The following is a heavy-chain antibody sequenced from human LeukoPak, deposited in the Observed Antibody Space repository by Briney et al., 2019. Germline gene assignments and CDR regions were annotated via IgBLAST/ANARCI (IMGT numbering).Heavy chain of an antibody. J-gene: IGHJ6*04. Sequence: PGRSLRLSCAASGFTFSSYAMHWVRQAPGKGLEWVAVISYDGSNKYYADSAKGRFTISRDNSKNTLYLQMNSLRAEDTAVYYCARDRTQRNYYYYGMDVWGKGTTVTVSS. CDR2: ISYDGSNK. D-gene: IGHD6-25*01. CDR3: ARDRTQRNYYYYGMDV. V-gene: IGHV3-30*04. CDR1: GFTFSSYA.